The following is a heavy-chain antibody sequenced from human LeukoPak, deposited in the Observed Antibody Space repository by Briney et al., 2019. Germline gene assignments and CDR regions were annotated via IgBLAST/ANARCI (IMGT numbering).Heavy chain of an antibody. CDR3: ARDLLELRGAFDY. D-gene: IGHD1-7*01. V-gene: IGHV3-48*04. J-gene: IGHJ4*02. CDR2: ISSSSSTI. CDR1: GFTFSSYS. Sequence: GGSLRLSCAASGFTFSSYSMNWVRQAPGKGLEWVSYISSSSSTIYYADSVKGRFTISRDNAKNSLYLQMNSLRAEDTAVYYCARDLLELRGAFDYWGQGTLITVSS.